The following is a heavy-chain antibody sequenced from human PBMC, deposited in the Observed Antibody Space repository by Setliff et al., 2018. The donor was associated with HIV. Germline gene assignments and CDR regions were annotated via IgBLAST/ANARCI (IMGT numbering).Heavy chain of an antibody. D-gene: IGHD2-2*01. CDR3: AREEIVVAPAANWYYFDY. V-gene: IGHV1-3*01. J-gene: IGHJ4*02. CDR2: INGGIDRP. Sequence: ASVKVSCKTSGYSFTNYAIHWVRQAPGQGLEWMGWINGGIDRPEYSEKFQGRVTITRDPSASTDYMELRSLRSDDTAVYYCAREEIVVAPAANWYYFDYWGQGTLVTVSS. CDR1: GYSFTNYA.